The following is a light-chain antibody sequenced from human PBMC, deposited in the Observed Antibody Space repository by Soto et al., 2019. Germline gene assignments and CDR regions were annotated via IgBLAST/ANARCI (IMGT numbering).Light chain of an antibody. V-gene: IGKV3-20*01. CDR3: QQFANSLYT. J-gene: IGKJ2*01. CDR2: GAS. Sequence: ESVLTQSPGTLSLCPGERATLSCRASQSVSSTYLAWYQQKPGQAPRLLIYGASNRATGIPDRFSGSGSGTDFTLTISRLEPEDFAVYYCQQFANSLYTFGQGTKLEI. CDR1: QSVSSTY.